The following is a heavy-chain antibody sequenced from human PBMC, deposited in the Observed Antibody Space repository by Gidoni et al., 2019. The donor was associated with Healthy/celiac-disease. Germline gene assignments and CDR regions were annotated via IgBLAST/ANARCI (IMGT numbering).Heavy chain of an antibody. CDR3: ASDKFGGYSYGRDDYYYYYGMDV. CDR1: GFTVSSNY. Sequence: EVQLVESGGGLIQPGVSLRLSCAASGFTVSSNYMSWVRQAPGTGLEWVSVIYRGVSTYYADFVKVRFPISRAHAKNTLYLQMNSLRAEDTALYYCASDKFGGYSYGRDDYYYYYGMDVWGQGTTVTFSS. D-gene: IGHD5-18*01. J-gene: IGHJ6*02. CDR2: IYRGVST. V-gene: IGHV3-53*01.